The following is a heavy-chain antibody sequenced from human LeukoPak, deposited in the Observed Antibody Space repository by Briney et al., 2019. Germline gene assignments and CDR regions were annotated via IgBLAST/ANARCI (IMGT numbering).Heavy chain of an antibody. V-gene: IGHV3-23*01. D-gene: IGHD2-15*01. CDR1: GFTFSTYA. CDR3: AKDGSNDWRWGAFDV. J-gene: IGHJ3*01. Sequence: PGGSLRLPCAASGFTFSTYALSGVRQAPGKGLDWVSSIVGSGSSTFYADSVKGRFSISRGNSKHTLYLQMNTLRADDTAVYYCAKDGSNDWRWGAFDVWGQGTMVTVSS. CDR2: IVGSGSST.